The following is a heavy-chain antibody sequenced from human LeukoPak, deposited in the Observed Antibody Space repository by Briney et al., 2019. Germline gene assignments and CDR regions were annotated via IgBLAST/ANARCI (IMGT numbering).Heavy chain of an antibody. CDR1: GGSLSSSSYY. J-gene: IGHJ4*02. V-gene: IGHV4-39*07. CDR3: ATLGYSYGTDY. CDR2: MYYSGST. D-gene: IGHD5-18*01. Sequence: SETLSLTCTVSGGSLSSSSYYWGWIRQPPGKGLEWIGNMYYSGSTYYNPSLKSRVTISVDTSKNQFSLKLSSVTAADTAVYYCATLGYSYGTDYWGQGTLVTVSS.